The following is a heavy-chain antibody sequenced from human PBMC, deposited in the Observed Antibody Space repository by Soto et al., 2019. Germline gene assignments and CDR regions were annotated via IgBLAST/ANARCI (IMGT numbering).Heavy chain of an antibody. CDR3: ARDLKWQWLGSAPYYFDY. CDR1: GFTFSSYA. CDR2: ISYDGSNK. V-gene: IGHV3-30-3*01. J-gene: IGHJ4*02. D-gene: IGHD6-19*01. Sequence: GGSLRLSCAASGFTFSSYAMHWVRQAPGKGLEWVAVISYDGSNKYYADSVKGRFTISRDNSKNTLYLQMNSLRAEDTAVYYCARDLKWQWLGSAPYYFDYWGQGTLVTVSS.